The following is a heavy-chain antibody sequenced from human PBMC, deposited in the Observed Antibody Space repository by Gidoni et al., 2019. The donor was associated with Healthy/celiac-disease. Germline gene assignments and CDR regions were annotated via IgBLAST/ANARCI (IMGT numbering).Heavy chain of an antibody. V-gene: IGHV2-5*01. CDR1: GFSLSTSGVG. D-gene: IGHD3-16*01. J-gene: IGHJ5*02. CDR2: IYWNDDK. Sequence: QITLPASGPTLVKPTQTLPLPCTFSGFSLSTSGVGVGWIRQPPGKALEWLALIYWNDDKRYSPSLKSRLTITKDTSKNQVVRTMTNMDPVDTATYYCAHVSTGPYVGEWFDPWGQGTLVTVSS. CDR3: AHVSTGPYVGEWFDP.